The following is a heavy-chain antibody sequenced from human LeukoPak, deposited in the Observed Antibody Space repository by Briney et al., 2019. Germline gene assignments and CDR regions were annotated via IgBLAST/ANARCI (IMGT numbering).Heavy chain of an antibody. V-gene: IGHV3-11*04. J-gene: IGHJ1*01. Sequence: GGSLRLSCAASGFTFSDYYMSWIRQAPGKGLEWVSFISSSGGTIYFADSVKGRFTISRDNSKNTLYLQMNSLRAEDTAVYYCARPPPYCGGDCYFILQHWGQGTLVTVSS. CDR1: GFTFSDYY. CDR2: ISSSGGTI. CDR3: ARPPPYCGGDCYFILQH. D-gene: IGHD2-21*02.